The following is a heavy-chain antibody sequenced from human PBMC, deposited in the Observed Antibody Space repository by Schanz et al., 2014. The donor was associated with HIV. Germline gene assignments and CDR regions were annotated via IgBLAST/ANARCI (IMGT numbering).Heavy chain of an antibody. CDR1: GFAFSDAW. D-gene: IGHD1-20*01. CDR3: AKSLPIETATITYFDY. Sequence: EVQLVESGGDFVEPGESLRLSCAASGFAFSDAWMTWVRQAPGKGLEWVSAISGGSTYYADSVKGRFTISRDNSKNTLYLHMNNLRAEDTAVYYCAKSLPIETATITYFDYWGQGTLVTVSS. V-gene: IGHV3-23*04. J-gene: IGHJ4*02. CDR2: ISGGST.